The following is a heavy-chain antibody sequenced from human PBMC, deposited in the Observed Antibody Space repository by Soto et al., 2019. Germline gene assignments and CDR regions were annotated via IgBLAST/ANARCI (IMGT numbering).Heavy chain of an antibody. J-gene: IGHJ6*02. CDR1: GFTFSSYG. Sequence: QVQLMESGGGVVQPGKSLRLSCVGSGFTFSSYGKHWVRQAPGKGLEWVAGISYDGTKKYYGDSVKGRFSISRDNSRQTVYLQMDSLRAEDTAVYYCAKVGSIAVYLYHYALDVWGQGTTVTVSS. V-gene: IGHV3-30*18. CDR2: ISYDGTKK. D-gene: IGHD6-6*01. CDR3: AKVGSIAVYLYHYALDV.